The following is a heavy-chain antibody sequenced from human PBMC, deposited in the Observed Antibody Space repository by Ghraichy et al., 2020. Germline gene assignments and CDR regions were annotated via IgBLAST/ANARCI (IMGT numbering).Heavy chain of an antibody. CDR2: IYYSGST. Sequence: PETLSLTCTVSGGSISSSSYYWGWIRQPPGKGLEWIGSIYYSGSTYYNPSLKSRVTISVDTSKNQFSLKLSSVTAADTAVYYCARQPAGLLSSGWYPFDYWGQGTLVTVSS. V-gene: IGHV4-39*01. CDR3: ARQPAGLLSSGWYPFDY. CDR1: GGSISSSSYY. D-gene: IGHD6-19*01. J-gene: IGHJ4*02.